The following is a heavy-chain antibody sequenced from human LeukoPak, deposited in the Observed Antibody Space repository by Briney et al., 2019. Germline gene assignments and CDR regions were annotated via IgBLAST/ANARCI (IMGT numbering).Heavy chain of an antibody. CDR3: ARSRDSNTQSDY. CDR1: GATFSSYA. V-gene: IGHV1-69*01. D-gene: IGHD2-2*02. CDR2: FIPIFGTA. J-gene: IGHJ4*02. Sequence: SVKLSCKPSGATFSSYAFSWVRQAPGQGLEWMGGFIPIFGTANYAQKFQGRVTVTADESTSTAYMELSSLRSEDTAVYYCARSRDSNTQSDYWGQGTLVTVSS.